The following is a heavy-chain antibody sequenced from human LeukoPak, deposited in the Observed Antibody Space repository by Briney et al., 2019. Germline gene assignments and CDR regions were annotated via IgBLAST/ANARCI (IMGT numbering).Heavy chain of an antibody. V-gene: IGHV3-9*01. CDR3: AKGHALDY. Sequence: GGSLRLSCAASGFIFDDYAMHWVRQAPGKGLEWVSGISWNSGSIGYADSVKGRFTISRDNAKNSLYLQMNSLRAEDTALYYCAKGHALDYWGQGTLVTVSS. CDR2: ISWNSGSI. CDR1: GFIFDDYA. J-gene: IGHJ4*02.